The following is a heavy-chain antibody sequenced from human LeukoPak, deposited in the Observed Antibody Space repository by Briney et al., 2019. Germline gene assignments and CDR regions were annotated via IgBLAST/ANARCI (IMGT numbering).Heavy chain of an antibody. CDR3: ARGPFYDILTGSDYYGMDV. V-gene: IGHV4-30-2*01. CDR2: IDHSGST. CDR1: GGSISSGGYS. D-gene: IGHD3-9*01. Sequence: SQTLSLTCAVSGGSISSGGYSWSWIRQPPGTGLEWIGYIDHSGSTYYNPSLKSRVTISVDRSKNQFSLKLSSVTAADTAVYYCARGPFYDILTGSDYYGMDVWGQGTTVTVSS. J-gene: IGHJ6*02.